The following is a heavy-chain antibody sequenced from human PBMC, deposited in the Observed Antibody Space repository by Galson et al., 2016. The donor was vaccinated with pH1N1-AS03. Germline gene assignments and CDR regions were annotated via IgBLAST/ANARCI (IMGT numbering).Heavy chain of an antibody. CDR3: AKDLRSKIKVSGSDY. J-gene: IGHJ4*02. CDR2: ITGSGGTT. D-gene: IGHD5/OR15-5a*01. Sequence: SLRLSCAASGFILSSFVMSWVRQAPGKGLEWVAAITGSGGTTYYGESVKGRFTVSRDNSNNTLYLQFNSLRAGDTAIYYCAKDLRSKIKVSGSDYWGQGALVTVSS. CDR1: GFILSSFV. V-gene: IGHV3-23*01.